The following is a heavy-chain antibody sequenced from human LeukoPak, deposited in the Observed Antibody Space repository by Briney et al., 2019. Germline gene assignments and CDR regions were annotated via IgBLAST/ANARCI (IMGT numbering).Heavy chain of an antibody. Sequence: ASVKVSCNASGYTFTGYYMHWVRQAPGQGLEWMGWINPNSGGANYAQKFQGRVTMTRDTSISTAYMELSRLRSDDTAVYYCARDPLYCSSTSCETYNWFDPWGQGTLVTVSS. J-gene: IGHJ5*02. CDR1: GYTFTGYY. CDR3: ARDPLYCSSTSCETYNWFDP. CDR2: INPNSGGA. V-gene: IGHV1-2*02. D-gene: IGHD2-2*01.